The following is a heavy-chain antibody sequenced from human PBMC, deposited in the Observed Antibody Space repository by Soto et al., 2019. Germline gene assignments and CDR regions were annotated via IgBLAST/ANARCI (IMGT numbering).Heavy chain of an antibody. V-gene: IGHV3-30*18. CDR2: ISYDGSNK. CDR1: GFTCSSYG. D-gene: IGHD6-6*01. CDR3: AKEYSGQPVRYFDY. J-gene: IGHJ4*02. Sequence: GGSLRLSCAASGFTCSSYGMHWVRQAPGKGLEWVAVISYDGSNKYYADSVKGRFTISRDNSKNTLYLQMNSLRAEDTAVYYCAKEYSGQPVRYFDYWGQGTLVTVSS.